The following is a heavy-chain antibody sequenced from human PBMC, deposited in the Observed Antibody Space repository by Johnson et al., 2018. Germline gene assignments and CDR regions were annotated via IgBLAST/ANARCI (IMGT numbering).Heavy chain of an antibody. CDR2: ITGSGVNP. V-gene: IGHV3-23*04. J-gene: IGHJ6*02. CDR3: TKQIQDFWSGYETYYGMDV. D-gene: IGHD3-3*01. Sequence: VQLVQSGGGLVQPGGSLRLSCAASGFTFSSSAMTWVRQAPGKGLQWVSTITGSGVNPYYADSVRGRFTIARDNSQNTMYLQMSSLKSEITGVYYGTKQIQDFWSGYETYYGMDVWGQGTTVTVSS. CDR1: GFTFSSSA.